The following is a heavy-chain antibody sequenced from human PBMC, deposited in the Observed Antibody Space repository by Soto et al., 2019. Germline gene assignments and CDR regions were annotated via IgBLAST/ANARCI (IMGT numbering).Heavy chain of an antibody. J-gene: IGHJ5*02. CDR2: IYYGGNT. CDR1: GGTMSSYY. Sequence: SGSLSLTCAASGGTMSSYYLSWIRQPPGKGLEWIGYIYYGGNTNYNPSLKSRVTISLDTSKNQFSLKLSSVTAADTAVYYCARDRYTTGWYYFDPWGQGTLVTVSS. V-gene: IGHV4-59*01. D-gene: IGHD6-19*01. CDR3: ARDRYTTGWYYFDP.